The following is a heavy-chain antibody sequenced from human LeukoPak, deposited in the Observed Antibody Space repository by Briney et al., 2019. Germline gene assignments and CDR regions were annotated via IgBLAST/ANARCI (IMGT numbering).Heavy chain of an antibody. CDR1: GYTFTGYC. J-gene: IGHJ4*02. Sequence: GASVKVSCKASGYTFTGYCMHWVRQAPGQGLEWMGWINPNNGDTNYAQKFQGRVTMTRDTSITTAYMELSRLTSDDTAVYYCARVVGQGTAMPSRDYFDYWGRGTLVIVSS. CDR2: INPNNGDT. V-gene: IGHV1-2*02. D-gene: IGHD5-18*01. CDR3: ARVVGQGTAMPSRDYFDY.